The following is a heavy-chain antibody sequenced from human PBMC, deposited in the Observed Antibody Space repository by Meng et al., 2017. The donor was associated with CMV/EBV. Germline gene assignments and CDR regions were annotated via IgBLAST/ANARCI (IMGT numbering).Heavy chain of an antibody. CDR3: AKSWGGTSIRYFFDY. CDR1: GFTFDDYA. D-gene: IGHD3-16*01. V-gene: IGHV3-9*01. Sequence: SLKISCTASGFTFDDYAMHWVRQSPGKGLEWVSGIKWNSDNIGYGESVKGRFTISRDNARNSLYLQMDSLRPEDTAFYYCAKSWGGTSIRYFFDYWGQGTLVTVSS. J-gene: IGHJ4*02. CDR2: IKWNSDNI.